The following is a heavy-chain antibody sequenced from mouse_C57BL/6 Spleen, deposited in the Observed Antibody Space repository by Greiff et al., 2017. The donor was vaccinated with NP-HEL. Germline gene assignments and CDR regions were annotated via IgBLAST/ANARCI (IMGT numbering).Heavy chain of an antibody. Sequence: QVQLQQSGAELARPGASVKLSCKASGYTFTSYGISWVKQRTGQGLEWIGEIYPRSGNTYYNEKFKGKATLTADKSSSTAYMELRSLTSEDSAVYFCAMVTTDYAMDYWGQGTSVTVSS. CDR3: AMVTTDYAMDY. CDR2: IYPRSGNT. J-gene: IGHJ4*01. D-gene: IGHD2-2*01. CDR1: GYTFTSYG. V-gene: IGHV1-81*01.